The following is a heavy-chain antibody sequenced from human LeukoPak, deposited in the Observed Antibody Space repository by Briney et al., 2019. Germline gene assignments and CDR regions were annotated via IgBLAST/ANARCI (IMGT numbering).Heavy chain of an antibody. Sequence: SETLSLTCTVSGGSISSSDYYWGWIRQPPGKGLEWIGSIYYSVTTYYNPSLKSRVTISVDTSKNQFSLKLSPVTAADTAVYYCARGGTYYYDKSGINWFDPWGQGTLVTVSS. CDR2: IYYSVTT. D-gene: IGHD3-22*01. V-gene: IGHV4-39*07. J-gene: IGHJ5*02. CDR3: ARGGTYYYDKSGINWFDP. CDR1: GGSISSSDYY.